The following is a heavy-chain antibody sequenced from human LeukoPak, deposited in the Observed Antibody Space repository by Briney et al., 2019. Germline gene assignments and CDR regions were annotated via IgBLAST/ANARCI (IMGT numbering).Heavy chain of an antibody. CDR2: IGGRDGST. D-gene: IGHD3-10*01. CDR3: AKGHYYGSGSLDY. J-gene: IGHJ4*02. CDR1: GLTFRGFA. V-gene: IGHV3-23*01. Sequence: GGSLRLSCEAPGLTFRGFALGWVGQAPGRGRGWVSAIGGRDGSTYYADSVKGRFTISRDNSENTLYVQMNSLRAEDTAVYYCAKGHYYGSGSLDYWGQGTLVTVSS.